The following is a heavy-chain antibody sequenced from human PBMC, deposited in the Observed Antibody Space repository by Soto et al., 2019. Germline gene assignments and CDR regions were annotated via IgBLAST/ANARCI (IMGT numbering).Heavy chain of an antibody. V-gene: IGHV1-8*01. CDR1: GYTFTSYD. J-gene: IGHJ6*03. CDR2: MNPNSGNT. D-gene: IGHD3-10*01. Sequence: ASVNVSCKASGYTFTSYDINWVRQATGQGLEWMGWMNPNSGNTGYAQKFQGRVTMTRNTSISTAYMELSSLRSEDTAVYYCARFGKGMVRGVITLYYYYYMDVWGKGTTVTVSS. CDR3: ARFGKGMVRGVITLYYYYYMDV.